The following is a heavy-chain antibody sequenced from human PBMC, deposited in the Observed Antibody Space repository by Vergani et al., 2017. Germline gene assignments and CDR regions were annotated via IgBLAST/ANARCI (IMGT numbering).Heavy chain of an antibody. CDR2: IFPGDSYT. CDR3: VMVGITGPD. Sequence: EVRLVQSGGDVKKPGESLQISCQASGYEFSIFWIGWVRHMAGKGLEWVGTIFPGDSYTSYSPSFEGQVTVSVDTSITTAFLQWSSLKASDSGIYYCVMVGITGPDWGQGTQVTVSS. CDR1: GYEFSIFW. D-gene: IGHD2-15*01. J-gene: IGHJ4*02. V-gene: IGHV5-51*03.